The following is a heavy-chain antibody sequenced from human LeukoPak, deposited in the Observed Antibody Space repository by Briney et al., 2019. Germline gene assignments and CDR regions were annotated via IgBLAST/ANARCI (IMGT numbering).Heavy chain of an antibody. CDR3: ARQQWLVDYFDY. Sequence: GGSLRLSCAPSGFTFSSYWMSWVRQAPGKGLEWVANIKQDGSEKYYVDSVKGRFTISRDNAKNSLYLQMNSLRAEDTAVYYCARQQWLVDYFDYWGQGTLVTVSS. J-gene: IGHJ4*02. CDR2: IKQDGSEK. CDR1: GFTFSSYW. D-gene: IGHD6-19*01. V-gene: IGHV3-7*01.